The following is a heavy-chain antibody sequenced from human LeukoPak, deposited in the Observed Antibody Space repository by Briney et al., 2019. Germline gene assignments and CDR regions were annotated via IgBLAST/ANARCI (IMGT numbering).Heavy chain of an antibody. D-gene: IGHD6-19*01. V-gene: IGHV3-73*01. CDR1: GFDFSGFD. CDR2: ITTKTNNYAT. CDR3: TTYTRGHY. Sequence: GGSLKLSCAASGFDFSGFDVHWVRQASGEGLERIGRITTKTNNYATAYAASMKDRVTISRDDSKKAAYLQVNSLKTEDTAVYYCTTYTRGHYWGQGTLVTVSS. J-gene: IGHJ4*02.